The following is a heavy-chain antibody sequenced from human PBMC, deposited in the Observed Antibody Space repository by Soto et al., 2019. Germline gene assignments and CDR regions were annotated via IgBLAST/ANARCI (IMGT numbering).Heavy chain of an antibody. CDR3: ARTLYGDYDRVGWFDP. Sequence: QVQLVQSGAEVKKPGSSVKVSCKASGGTFSSYTISWVRQAPGQGLEWMGRIIPILGIANYAQKFQGRVTITADKSTSTAYMELSSLRSEDTAVYYCARTLYGDYDRVGWFDPWGQGTLVTVSS. J-gene: IGHJ5*02. V-gene: IGHV1-69*02. CDR1: GGTFSSYT. D-gene: IGHD4-17*01. CDR2: IIPILGIA.